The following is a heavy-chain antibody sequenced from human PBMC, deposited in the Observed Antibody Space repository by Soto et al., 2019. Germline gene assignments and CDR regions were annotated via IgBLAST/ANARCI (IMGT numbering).Heavy chain of an antibody. CDR2: ISGTM. Sequence: GVSLRLSCAASGFTFRSYAMSWVRQAPGKGLEWVSGISGTMYYADSVRGRFTISRDNAKSSLYLQMNSLRDEDTAVYYCARYGSGSYLRDPFDYWGQGILVTVSS. J-gene: IGHJ4*02. V-gene: IGHV3-48*02. CDR3: ARYGSGSYLRDPFDY. D-gene: IGHD3-10*01. CDR1: GFTFRSYA.